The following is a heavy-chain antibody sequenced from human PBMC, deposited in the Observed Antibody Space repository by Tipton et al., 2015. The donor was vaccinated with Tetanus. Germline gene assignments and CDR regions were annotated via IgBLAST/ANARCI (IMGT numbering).Heavy chain of an antibody. Sequence: SLRLSCAASGFTVTGNYMSWVRQAPGKGLEWVSVIYSGGDTYYADSVKGRFTISRDNSKNTLYLQMNSLRVEDTAVYYCARIPVGATLDSWGQGTLVTVSS. D-gene: IGHD1-26*01. J-gene: IGHJ4*02. CDR3: ARIPVGATLDS. CDR1: GFTVTGNY. CDR2: IYSGGDT. V-gene: IGHV3-53*01.